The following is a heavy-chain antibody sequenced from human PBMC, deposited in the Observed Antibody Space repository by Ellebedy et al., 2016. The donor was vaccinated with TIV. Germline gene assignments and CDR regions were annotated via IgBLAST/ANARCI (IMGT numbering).Heavy chain of an antibody. V-gene: IGHV4-38-2*01. J-gene: IGHJ4*02. CDR3: ARAASSRVVHY. Sequence: SETLSLTCAVYGGSFSGSYWVWIRQPPGKGLEWIGSIYHSGSTYYNPSLKSRVTMSVDTSKNQFSLSLRSVTAADTAVYYCARAASSRVVHYWGQGTLVPVSS. CDR1: GGSFSGSY. D-gene: IGHD5-24*01. CDR2: IYHSGST.